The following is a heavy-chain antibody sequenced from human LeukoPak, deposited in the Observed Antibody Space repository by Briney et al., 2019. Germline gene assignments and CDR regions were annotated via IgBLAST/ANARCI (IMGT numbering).Heavy chain of an antibody. CDR2: IKHRGST. CDR1: GYSISGGYY. V-gene: IGHV4-38-2*02. J-gene: IGHJ4*02. D-gene: IGHD6-13*01. Sequence: SETLSLTCTVSGYSISGGYYWSWIRQPPGKGLEWIGEIKHRGSTNYNPSLKSRVTISVDTSKIQLSLKLSSVTAADTAVYYCATFTAAGRRVDYWGQGTLVTVSS. CDR3: ATFTAAGRRVDY.